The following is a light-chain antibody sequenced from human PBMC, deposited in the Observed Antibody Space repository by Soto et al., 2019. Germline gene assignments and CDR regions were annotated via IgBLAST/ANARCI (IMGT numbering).Light chain of an antibody. CDR3: NSYTSNSTYV. J-gene: IGLJ1*01. Sequence: QSVLTQPASVSGSPGQSITISCTGTSSDVGRYNYVSWYQQHPGKAPKLMIYEVTNRPSGVSNRFSGSKSGNTASLTISGLQTEDEADYYCNSYTSNSTYVFGTGTKLTVL. CDR1: SSDVGRYNY. V-gene: IGLV2-14*01. CDR2: EVT.